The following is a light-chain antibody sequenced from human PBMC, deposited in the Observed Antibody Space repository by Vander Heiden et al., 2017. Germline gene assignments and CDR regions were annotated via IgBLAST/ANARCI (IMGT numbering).Light chain of an antibody. CDR3: QAWDSSTANVV. CDR1: KLGDKY. J-gene: IGLJ2*01. Sequence: SYELTQPPSVSVSPGQTASITCSGDKLGDKYACWYQQKPGQSPVLVIYQDSKRPSGIPKRFSGSNAGNTATLTISGTQAMDEADYYCQAWDSSTANVVFGGGTKLTVL. V-gene: IGLV3-1*01. CDR2: QDS.